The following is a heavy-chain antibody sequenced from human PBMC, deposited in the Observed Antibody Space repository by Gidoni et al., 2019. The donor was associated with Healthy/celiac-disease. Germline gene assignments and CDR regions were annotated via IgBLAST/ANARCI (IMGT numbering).Heavy chain of an antibody. V-gene: IGHV4-34*01. Sequence: QVQLQQWGAGLLKPSETLSLTCAVYGGSFSGYYWSWIRQPPGKGLEWIGEINHSGSTNYNPSLKSRVTISVDTSKNQFSLKLSSVTAADTAVYYCARGPAGVHHYYDSSGGDYWGQGTLVTVSS. J-gene: IGHJ4*02. CDR1: GGSFSGYY. CDR2: INHSGST. D-gene: IGHD3-22*01. CDR3: ARGPAGVHHYYDSSGGDY.